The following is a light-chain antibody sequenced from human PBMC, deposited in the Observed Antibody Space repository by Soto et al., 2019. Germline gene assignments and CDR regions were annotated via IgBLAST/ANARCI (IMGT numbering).Light chain of an antibody. CDR2: GAS. J-gene: IGKJ1*01. Sequence: EIVLTQSPGTLSLSPGERATLSCRASQSVSNNYLAWYQRKPGQAPRLLIYGASSRATGIPHRFSGSGSGTDFTLTISRLEPEDFAVYYCQQYDNSPWTFGQGTKVDIK. CDR1: QSVSNNY. V-gene: IGKV3-20*01. CDR3: QQYDNSPWT.